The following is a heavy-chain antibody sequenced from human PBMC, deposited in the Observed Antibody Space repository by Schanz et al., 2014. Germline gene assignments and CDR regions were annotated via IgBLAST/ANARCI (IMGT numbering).Heavy chain of an antibody. D-gene: IGHD3-9*01. CDR2: LTGSGTTT. J-gene: IGHJ4*02. CDR3: AKDHAGSDILTALGN. CDR1: GFSFRKSA. V-gene: IGHV3-23*01. Sequence: EVQLLESGGGLVQPGGSLRLSCAASGFSFRKSAMSWVRQAPGKGLEWVSALTGSGTTTYYADSVKGRFTISRDNSKNTLYLQMNSLRAEDTAVYYCAKDHAGSDILTALGNWGQGTLVTVSS.